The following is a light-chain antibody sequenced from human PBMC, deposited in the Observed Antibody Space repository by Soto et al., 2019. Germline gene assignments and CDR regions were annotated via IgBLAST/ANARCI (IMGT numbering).Light chain of an antibody. CDR3: QQTYRTPPTT. J-gene: IGKJ5*01. CDR1: QSISSF. CDR2: TTS. Sequence: DIQMTQSPSSLSASVGDRVTMTCRASQSISSFLNWYQQKPGKAPKLLIYTTSTLQSGVPSRFSGSGSGTDFTLTISSLQPEDFATYYCQQTYRTPPTTFGQGTRLEIK. V-gene: IGKV1-39*01.